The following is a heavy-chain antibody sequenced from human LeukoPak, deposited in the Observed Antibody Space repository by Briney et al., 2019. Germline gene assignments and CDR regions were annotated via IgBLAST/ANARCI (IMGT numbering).Heavy chain of an antibody. J-gene: IGHJ6*03. CDR3: ARESGMATIRGRDHYYYYYMDV. Sequence: SVKVSCKASGGTFSSYAISWVRQAPGQGLEWMGRIIPILGIANYAQKFQGRVTITADESTSTAYMELSSLRSEDTAVYYCARESGMATIRGRDHYYYYYMDVWGKGTTVTVSS. D-gene: IGHD5-24*01. V-gene: IGHV1-69*04. CDR2: IIPILGIA. CDR1: GGTFSSYA.